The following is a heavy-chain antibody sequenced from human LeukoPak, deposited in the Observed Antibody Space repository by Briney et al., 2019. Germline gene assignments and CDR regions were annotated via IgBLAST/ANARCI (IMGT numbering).Heavy chain of an antibody. Sequence: PSETLSLTCTVSVGSISSYYWSWIRQPPGKGLEWIGYIYYSGNSNYNPSLKSRVTISADTSKNEFSLKLSSVTAANTAIYYCATRSTGVAATFDSWGQGALVTVSS. CDR1: VGSISSYY. D-gene: IGHD2-15*01. CDR2: IYYSGNS. J-gene: IGHJ4*02. CDR3: ATRSTGVAATFDS. V-gene: IGHV4-59*01.